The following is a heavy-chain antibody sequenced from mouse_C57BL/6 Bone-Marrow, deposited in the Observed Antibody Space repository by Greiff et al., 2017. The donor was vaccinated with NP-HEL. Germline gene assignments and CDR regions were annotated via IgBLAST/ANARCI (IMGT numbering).Heavy chain of an antibody. D-gene: IGHD1-1*01. V-gene: IGHV1-81*01. J-gene: IGHJ4*01. Sequence: LVESGAELARPGASVKLSCKASGYTFTSYGIRWVKQRTGQGLEWIGEIYPRSGNTYYNEKFTGKATLTADKSSSTAYMELRSLTSEDSAVYFCARRPLFTTGPSMDYWGQGTSVTVSS. CDR1: GYTFTSYG. CDR3: ARRPLFTTGPSMDY. CDR2: IYPRSGNT.